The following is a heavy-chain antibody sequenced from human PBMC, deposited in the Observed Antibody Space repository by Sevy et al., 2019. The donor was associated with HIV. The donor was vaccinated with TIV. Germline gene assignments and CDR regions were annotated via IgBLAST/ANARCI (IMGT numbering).Heavy chain of an antibody. Sequence: ASVKVSCKASGYTFTSYGISWVRQAPGQGLEWMGWISAYNGNTNYAQKLQGRVTMTTDTSTSTAYMELRSLRSDDTAVYYCARAGDCSGGSCYEGWFDPWGQGTLVNVSS. D-gene: IGHD2-15*01. CDR1: GYTFTSYG. CDR2: ISAYNGNT. V-gene: IGHV1-18*04. CDR3: ARAGDCSGGSCYEGWFDP. J-gene: IGHJ5*02.